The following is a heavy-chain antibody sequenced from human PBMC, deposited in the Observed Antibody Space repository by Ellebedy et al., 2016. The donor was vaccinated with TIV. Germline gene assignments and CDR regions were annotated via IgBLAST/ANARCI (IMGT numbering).Heavy chain of an antibody. Sequence: MPSETLSLTCAVYGGSFSGYYWSWIRQPPGKGLEWIGEINHSGSTNYIKSRVTISVDTSTNQFSLKLTSVTAADTAVYYCARGLPKPMSAFDIWGQGTMVTVSS. J-gene: IGHJ3*02. V-gene: IGHV4-34*01. CDR3: ARGLPKPMSAFDI. CDR2: INHSGST. CDR1: GGSFSGYY.